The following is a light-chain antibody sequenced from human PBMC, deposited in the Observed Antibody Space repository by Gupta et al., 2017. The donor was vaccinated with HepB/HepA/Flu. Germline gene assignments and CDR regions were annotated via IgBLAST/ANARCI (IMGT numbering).Light chain of an antibody. CDR2: DVS. V-gene: IGLV2-14*03. Sequence: ALTQLASVSGSPGPASAISCPGTSSAVGGYNYVSWYQQHPGKAPKLMIYDVSNRPSGVSNRFSGSKSGNSASLTISGLQAEDEADYYCRVYTSSITFVVFGGGTKLTVL. CDR3: RVYTSSITFVV. J-gene: IGLJ2*01. CDR1: SSAVGGYNY.